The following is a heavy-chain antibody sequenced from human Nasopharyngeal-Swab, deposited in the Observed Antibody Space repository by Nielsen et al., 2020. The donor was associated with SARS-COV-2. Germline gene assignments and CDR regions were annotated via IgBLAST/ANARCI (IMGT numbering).Heavy chain of an antibody. CDR1: GYSISSGYY. CDR2: IYHSGST. D-gene: IGHD3-16*02. Sequence: SETLSLTCIVSGYSISSGYYWGWIRQPPGKGLEWIGSIYHSGSTYYNPSLKSRVTISVDTSKNQFSLKLSSVTAADTAVYYCARVGARDYVWGSYRPNPGGYWGQGTLVTVSS. V-gene: IGHV4-38-2*02. J-gene: IGHJ4*02. CDR3: ARVGARDYVWGSYRPNPGGY.